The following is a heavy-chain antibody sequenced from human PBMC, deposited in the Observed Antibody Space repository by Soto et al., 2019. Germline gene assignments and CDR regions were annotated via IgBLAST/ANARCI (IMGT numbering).Heavy chain of an antibody. CDR1: GFTFGDYA. CDR3: ANSNNTSGCYLRSGY. V-gene: IGHV3-9*01. Sequence: GGCLSLACAPSGFTFGDYAIQWVRQAPGKGLEWVSAISWNSGSIDYADSVKGRFTISRENAKNSLYLPVNSLRAEDTALYYCANSNNTSGCYLRSGYWGQVTLVPV. D-gene: IGHD6-19*01. CDR2: ISWNSGSI. J-gene: IGHJ4*02.